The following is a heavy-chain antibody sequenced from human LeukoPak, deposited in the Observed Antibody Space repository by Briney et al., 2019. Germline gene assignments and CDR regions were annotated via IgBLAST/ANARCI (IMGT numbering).Heavy chain of an antibody. D-gene: IGHD3-16*01. V-gene: IGHV1-46*01. CDR3: ARAGGIYFDF. CDR1: GYIFTSYY. J-gene: IGHJ4*02. CDR2: INASGGST. Sequence: ASVKVSCKASGYIFTSYYLHWVRQAPGQGLEWMGIINASGGSTSYAQKCQGRVTMTRATSTRTVYMELSSLRSEDTAVYYCARAGGIYFDFWGQGTLVTVSS.